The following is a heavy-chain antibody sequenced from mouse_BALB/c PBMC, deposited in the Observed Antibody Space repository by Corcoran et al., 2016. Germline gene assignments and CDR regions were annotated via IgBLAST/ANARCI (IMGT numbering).Heavy chain of an antibody. CDR3: ARQLGETFDY. D-gene: IGHD3-1*01. Sequence: EVKLLESGGGLVQPGGSLKLSCAASGFDFSRYWMSWVRQAPGKGLEWIGEINPDSSTINYTPSLKNKFIISRDNAKNTLYLQMSKVRSEDTALYYCARQLGETFDYWGQGTTLTVSS. CDR2: INPDSSTI. J-gene: IGHJ2*01. CDR1: GFDFSRYW. V-gene: IGHV4-1*02.